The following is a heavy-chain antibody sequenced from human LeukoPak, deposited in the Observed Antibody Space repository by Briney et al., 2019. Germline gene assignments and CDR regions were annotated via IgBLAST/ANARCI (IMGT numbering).Heavy chain of an antibody. J-gene: IGHJ6*03. D-gene: IGHD4-17*01. CDR3: AKGDGDYGWYYYYYYYMDV. CDR2: ISGSGCST. Sequence: GGSLRLSCAASGFTFSSYAMSWVRQAPGKGLEWVAAISGSGCSTYYADSVKGRFTISRDNSKNTLYLQMNSLRAGDTAVYFCAKGDGDYGWYYYYYYYMDVWGKGTTVTVSS. CDR1: GFTFSSYA. V-gene: IGHV3-23*01.